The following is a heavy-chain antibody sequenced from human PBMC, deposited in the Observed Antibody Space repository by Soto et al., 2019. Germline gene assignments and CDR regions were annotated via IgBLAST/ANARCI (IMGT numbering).Heavy chain of an antibody. CDR1: GYTLTELS. Sequence: GASVKVSCKVSGYTLTELSMHWVRQAPGKGLEWMGGFDPEDGETNYAQKFQGRVTITADESTSTAYMERSSLRSEDTAVYYCAKRSKTAYYYDSSGYFDAFDIWGQGTMVTVSS. J-gene: IGHJ3*02. CDR2: FDPEDGET. CDR3: AKRSKTAYYYDSSGYFDAFDI. V-gene: IGHV1-24*01. D-gene: IGHD3-22*01.